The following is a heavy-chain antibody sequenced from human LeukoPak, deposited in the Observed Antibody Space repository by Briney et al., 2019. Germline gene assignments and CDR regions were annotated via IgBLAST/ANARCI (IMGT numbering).Heavy chain of an antibody. CDR2: IVPSGGTT. Sequence: GGSLRLSCAASGFTFSSYEMNWVRQAPGKGLEWVSGIVPSGGTTYYADSVKGRFTISGDNSKNTLYLQMNSLRAEDTAMYYCAKVSATVTTGGWFDPWGQGTLVTVSS. V-gene: IGHV3-23*01. D-gene: IGHD4-17*01. J-gene: IGHJ5*02. CDR3: AKVSATVTTGGWFDP. CDR1: GFTFSSYE.